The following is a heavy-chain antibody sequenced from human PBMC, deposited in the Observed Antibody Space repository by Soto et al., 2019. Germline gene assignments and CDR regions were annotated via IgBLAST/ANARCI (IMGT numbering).Heavy chain of an antibody. V-gene: IGHV4-34*01. CDR3: ARDKITGLFAY. Sequence: SETLSLTCAVYGESFSGYYWTWIRQPPGTGLEWIGEINHSGSTNYNPSLKSRVTISVDTSKNQFSLKLTSVTAADTAVYYCARDKITGLFAYRGQGTLVTVSS. CDR2: INHSGST. J-gene: IGHJ4*02. D-gene: IGHD2-8*02. CDR1: GESFSGYY.